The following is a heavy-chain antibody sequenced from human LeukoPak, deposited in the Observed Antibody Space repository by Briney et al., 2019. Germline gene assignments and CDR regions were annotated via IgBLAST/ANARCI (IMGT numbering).Heavy chain of an antibody. V-gene: IGHV4-61*02. CDR1: GGSISSGSYY. CDR3: ARETNDSSGRGHYYFDY. Sequence: SETLSLTCTVSGGSISSGSYYWSWDRQPAGKGLEWIGRIYTSGSTNYNPSLKSRVTISVDTSKNQFSLKLSSVTAADTAVYYCARETNDSSGRGHYYFDYWGQGTLVTVSS. CDR2: IYTSGST. J-gene: IGHJ4*02. D-gene: IGHD3-22*01.